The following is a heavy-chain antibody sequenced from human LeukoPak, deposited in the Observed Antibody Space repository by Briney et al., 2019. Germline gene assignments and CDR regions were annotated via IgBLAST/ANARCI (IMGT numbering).Heavy chain of an antibody. V-gene: IGHV3-72*01. J-gene: IGHJ5*02. D-gene: IGHD3-10*01. CDR2: IKNRDNSFAT. CDR3: TSEFYYKLDS. CDR1: GFTFRNNY. Sequence: PGGSLRLSCAPSGFTFRNNYMDWVRQAPGKGLEWVGRIKNRDNSFATEYAASVKGTFINSRDDAKDSLYLQMNSLTAGYTAIYYCTSEFYYKLDSWGQGTLVTVSS.